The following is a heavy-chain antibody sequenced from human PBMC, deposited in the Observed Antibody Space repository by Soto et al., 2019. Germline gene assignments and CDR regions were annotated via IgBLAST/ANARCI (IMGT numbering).Heavy chain of an antibody. D-gene: IGHD3-3*01. J-gene: IGHJ5*02. CDR1: GGSTSTYY. Sequence: SETLSLTCTVSGGSTSTYYWIWFWEPPWKGLEWIGYIYYSGSTNYNPSLKSRVTISVDTSKNQFSLKLSSVTAADTAVYYCARTYYDFWSGYWRWFDPWGQGTLVTVS. CDR3: ARTYYDFWSGYWRWFDP. CDR2: IYYSGST. V-gene: IGHV4-59*01.